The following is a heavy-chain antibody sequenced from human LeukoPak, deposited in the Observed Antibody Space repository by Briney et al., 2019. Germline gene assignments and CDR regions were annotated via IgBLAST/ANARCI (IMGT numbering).Heavy chain of an antibody. D-gene: IGHD1-7*01. J-gene: IGHJ4*02. Sequence: SGGSLRFSCAASGFPFSSYAMSWVRQAPGKGLEWVSVIGGSGSAVYYADSVKGRFAISRDNSKNTLYLQMNSLRAEDTAVYYCAKDPRGSVLLTGGTYFDSWGQGTLVTVSS. CDR2: IGGSGSAV. CDR1: GFPFSSYA. CDR3: AKDPRGSVLLTGGTYFDS. V-gene: IGHV3-23*01.